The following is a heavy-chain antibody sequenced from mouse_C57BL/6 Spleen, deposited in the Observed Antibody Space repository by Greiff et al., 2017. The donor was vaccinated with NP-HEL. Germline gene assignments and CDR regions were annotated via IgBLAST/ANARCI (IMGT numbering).Heavy chain of an antibody. CDR2: IYPRSGNT. V-gene: IGHV1-81*01. CDR1: GYTFTSYG. CDR3: ARRGVWDGYFDV. D-gene: IGHD4-1*01. Sequence: QVQLQQSGAELARPGASVKLSCKASGYTFTSYGISWVKQRTGQGLEWIGEIYPRSGNTYYIEKFKGKATLTADKSSSTAYMELRSLTSEDSSVYFCARRGVWDGYFDVWGTGTTVTVSS. J-gene: IGHJ1*03.